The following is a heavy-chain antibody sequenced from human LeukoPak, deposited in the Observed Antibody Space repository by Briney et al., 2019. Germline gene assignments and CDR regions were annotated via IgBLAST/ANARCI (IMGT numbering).Heavy chain of an antibody. CDR1: GFTFSSSG. D-gene: IGHD4-11*01. CDR3: ARDNDYKFDY. J-gene: IGHJ4*02. Sequence: PGGSLRLSCAASGFTFSSSGMHWVRQAPGKGLEWVAVILYDGSNKYYADSVKGRFTISRDNSKNTLYLQMNSLLAEDTAVYYCARDNDYKFDYWGQGTLVTVSS. CDR2: ILYDGSNK. V-gene: IGHV3-33*01.